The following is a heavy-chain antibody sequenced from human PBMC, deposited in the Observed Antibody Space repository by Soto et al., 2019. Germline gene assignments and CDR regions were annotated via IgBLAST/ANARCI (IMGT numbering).Heavy chain of an antibody. V-gene: IGHV4-30-4*01. Sequence: QVQLQESGPGLVKPSQTLSLTCTVSGGSISSGDYYWSWIRQPPGKGLEWIGYIYYSGSTYYNPSLKSRFTISVDTSKNRFSLKLSSVTAADTAVYYCARYIDYGGNNPFDYWGQGTLVTVSS. CDR3: ARYIDYGGNNPFDY. J-gene: IGHJ4*02. D-gene: IGHD4-17*01. CDR1: GGSISSGDYY. CDR2: IYYSGST.